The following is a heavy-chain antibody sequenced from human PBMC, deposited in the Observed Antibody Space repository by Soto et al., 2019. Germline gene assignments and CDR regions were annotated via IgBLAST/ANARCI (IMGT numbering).Heavy chain of an antibody. CDR1: SGSISDYY. CDR2: IHHSGSA. D-gene: IGHD3-10*01. CDR3: ARHDTRGGALDI. J-gene: IGHJ3*02. Sequence: SETLSLTCTVSSGSISDYYWSWIRQPPGKGLEWIAYIHHSGSAFYTPSLQSRVTISVDTSKSLLSLKLSSVTAADTAVYYCARHDTRGGALDIWGQGTMVTVSS. V-gene: IGHV4-59*08.